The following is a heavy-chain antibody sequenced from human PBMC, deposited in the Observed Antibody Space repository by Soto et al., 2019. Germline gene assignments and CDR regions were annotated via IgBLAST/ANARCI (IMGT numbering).Heavy chain of an antibody. D-gene: IGHD3-10*01. J-gene: IGHJ6*02. CDR2: INPNSGGT. V-gene: IGHV1-2*02. Sequence: ASVKLSCKASGYIFTGYHMHWVRQAPGQGLEWMGWINPNSGGTKYAQKFQGRVTMTRDTSISTAYMELSSLRSEDTAVYYCARDPESTYYPEPSLSSGSGYHYDVMAFWSQGTTVTGS. CDR1: GYIFTGYH. CDR3: ARDPESTYYPEPSLSSGSGYHYDVMAF.